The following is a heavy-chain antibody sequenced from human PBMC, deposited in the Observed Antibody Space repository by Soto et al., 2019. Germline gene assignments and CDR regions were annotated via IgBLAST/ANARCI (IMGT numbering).Heavy chain of an antibody. CDR1: GFTLNTYA. D-gene: IGHD6-6*01. J-gene: IGHJ4*02. V-gene: IGHV3-23*01. CDR3: ARGGQYSSSPLDY. Sequence: SGGSLRLSCAASGFTLNTYAMSWVRQAPGKGLEWVSTISGSGGTTYYADSVNGRFTISRDNSKNTLSLQMNSLRTEDTAIYYCARGGQYSSSPLDYWGQGALVTVSS. CDR2: ISGSGGTT.